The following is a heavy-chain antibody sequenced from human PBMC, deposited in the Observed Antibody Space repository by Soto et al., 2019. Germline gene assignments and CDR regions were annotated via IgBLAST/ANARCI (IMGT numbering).Heavy chain of an antibody. D-gene: IGHD1-20*01. CDR3: ARGWQRVTGTYDY. V-gene: IGHV4-31*11. Sequence: QVQLQESGPGLVKPSQTLSLTCAVSGASLSSVGYYWHWIRPHPGKALEWLGYIFDSGTTYYRPSLKSRLAISADTSNNQFSLRLTSVTAADTAVYYCARGWQRVTGTYDYWGQGTLVTVSS. CDR2: IFDSGTT. J-gene: IGHJ4*02. CDR1: GASLSSVGYY.